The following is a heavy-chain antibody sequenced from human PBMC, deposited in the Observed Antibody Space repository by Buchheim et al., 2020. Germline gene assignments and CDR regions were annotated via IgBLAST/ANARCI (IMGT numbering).Heavy chain of an antibody. CDR1: GFTFSNAW. CDR2: IKSNTDGRTT. J-gene: IGHJ4*02. D-gene: IGHD6-13*01. Sequence: EVQLVESGGGLVKPGGSLRLSCAASGFTFSNAWMSWVRQAPGKGLEWVARIKSNTDGRTTDYAAPGKVRFTISRDDSKHTLHLQMNSLKPGDTAVYYCTTVRVRRSWYNEYYFEFGGQGTL. CDR3: TTVRVRRSWYNEYYFEF. V-gene: IGHV3-15*01.